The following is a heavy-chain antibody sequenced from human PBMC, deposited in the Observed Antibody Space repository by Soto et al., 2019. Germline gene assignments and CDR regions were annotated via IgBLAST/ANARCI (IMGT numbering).Heavy chain of an antibody. CDR2: IYYSGST. Sequence: SETLSLTCPFSGGSISSYYWGWSRQPPGKGLEWIGYIYYSGSTNYNPSLKSRVTISVDTSKNQFSLKLSSVTAADTAVYYCASTAHSSGWYSGGFDYWGQGTLVTVSS. J-gene: IGHJ4*02. D-gene: IGHD6-19*01. CDR1: GGSISSYY. CDR3: ASTAHSSGWYSGGFDY. V-gene: IGHV4-59*01.